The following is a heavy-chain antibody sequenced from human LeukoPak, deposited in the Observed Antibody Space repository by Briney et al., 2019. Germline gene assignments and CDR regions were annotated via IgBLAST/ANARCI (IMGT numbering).Heavy chain of an antibody. J-gene: IGHJ4*02. Sequence: ASVKVSCKASGYTFTGYYMHWVRQAPGQGLEWTGWINPNSGGTNYAQKFQGRVTMTRDTYISTAYMELSRLRSDDTAVYYCARGDYDYVWGSYPLTYFDYWGQGTLVTVSS. V-gene: IGHV1-2*02. D-gene: IGHD3-16*02. CDR3: ARGDYDYVWGSYPLTYFDY. CDR1: GYTFTGYY. CDR2: INPNSGGT.